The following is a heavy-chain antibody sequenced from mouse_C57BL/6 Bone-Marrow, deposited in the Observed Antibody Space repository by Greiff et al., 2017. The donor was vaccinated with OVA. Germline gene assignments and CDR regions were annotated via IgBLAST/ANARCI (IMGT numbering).Heavy chain of an antibody. CDR3: ARRVYYGSSYQFYAMDY. V-gene: IGHV5-15*01. J-gene: IGHJ4*01. CDR2: ISNLAYSI. D-gene: IGHD1-1*01. CDR1: GFTFSDYG. Sequence: EVKLMESGGGLVQPGGSLKLSCAASGFTFSDYGMAWVRQAPRKGLEWVAFISNLAYSIYYADTVTGRFTISRENAKNTLYLEMSSLRSEDTAMYYCARRVYYGSSYQFYAMDYWGQGTSVTVSS.